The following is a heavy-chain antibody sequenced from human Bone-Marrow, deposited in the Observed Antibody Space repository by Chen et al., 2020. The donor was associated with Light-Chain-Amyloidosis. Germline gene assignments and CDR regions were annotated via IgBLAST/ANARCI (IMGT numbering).Heavy chain of an antibody. V-gene: IGHV4-4*07. CDR3: ASSLVRGAFYGLDV. Sequence: KPSETLSLTCSVSGDSIENHYWTWIRQPAGGGLEWIGRIYSTGGTYFNPSLXSXXSXXXXXXXXXXXXXXXXXXXXXXXVYYCASSLVRGAFYGLDVWGQGTAVIVSS. CDR2: IYSTGGT. D-gene: IGHD3-10*01. J-gene: IGHJ6*02. CDR1: GDSIENHY.